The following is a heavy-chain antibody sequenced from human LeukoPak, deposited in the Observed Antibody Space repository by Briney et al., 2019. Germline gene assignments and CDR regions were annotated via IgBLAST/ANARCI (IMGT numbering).Heavy chain of an antibody. CDR1: GFTVRSNY. CDR2: IYSGGSK. V-gene: IGHV3-53*01. Sequence: GGSLRLSCAASGFTVRSNYMRWVRQAPGEGLEWVSVIYSGGSKYYAGSVKGRFTVSRDNSKNTLYLQMNSPTAEDTAVYYCARAYQTEFDNSGQGTLVTVSS. D-gene: IGHD2-2*01. CDR3: ARAYQTEFDN. J-gene: IGHJ4*02.